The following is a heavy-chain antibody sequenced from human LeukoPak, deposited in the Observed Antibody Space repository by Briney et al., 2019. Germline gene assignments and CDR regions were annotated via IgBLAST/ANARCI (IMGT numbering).Heavy chain of an antibody. V-gene: IGHV3-7*01. CDR1: GFTFSSHW. CDR3: ARDSNYAIDQYYYYYMDV. CDR2: IEQDGSEK. D-gene: IGHD4-11*01. Sequence: GGSLRLSCAASGFTFSSHWMSWVRQAPGKGLEWVANIEQDGSEKYYVDSVKGRFTIYRDNAKNSLYLQMNSLRAENTAVYYCARDSNYAIDQYYYYYMDVWGKGTTVTVSS. J-gene: IGHJ6*03.